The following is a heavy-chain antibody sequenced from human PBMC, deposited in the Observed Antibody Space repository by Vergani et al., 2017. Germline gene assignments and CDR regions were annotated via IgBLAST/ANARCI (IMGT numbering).Heavy chain of an antibody. V-gene: IGHV3-48*01. CDR2: ISSSSNI. CDR3: ARDYYGSGSYYIDY. D-gene: IGHD3-10*01. CDR1: GFTLSSFS. Sequence: EVQVVESGGGLVQPGGSLRLSCAASGFTLSSFSMNWVRQAPGKGLEWVSYISSSSNIFYADPVKGRFTIYRDNGKNSLYLQMNSLRAEDTAVYYCARDYYGSGSYYIDYWGQGILVTVSP. J-gene: IGHJ4*02.